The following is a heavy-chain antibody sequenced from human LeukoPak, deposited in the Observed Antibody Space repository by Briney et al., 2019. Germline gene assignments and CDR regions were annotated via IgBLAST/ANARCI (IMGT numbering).Heavy chain of an antibody. CDR1: GFTFGSYG. Sequence: GGSLRLSCEASGFTFGSYGMHWVRQAPGKGLEWVAIIWHDGSTQLYADSVKGRFIITRDDSKNPLYLEMNSLRVEDTAVYYCAREASGYYRDFWGQGTLVIVSS. CDR3: AREASGYYRDF. V-gene: IGHV3-33*01. CDR2: IWHDGSTQ. D-gene: IGHD3-3*01. J-gene: IGHJ4*02.